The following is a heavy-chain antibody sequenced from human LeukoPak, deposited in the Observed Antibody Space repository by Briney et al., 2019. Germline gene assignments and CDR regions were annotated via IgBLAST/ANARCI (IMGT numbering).Heavy chain of an antibody. CDR1: GGSISSPTYY. D-gene: IGHD5-18*01. V-gene: IGHV4-39*01. Sequence: PSETLSLTCTVSGGSISSPTYYWGWIRQPPGKGLQWIGGIYYSGSTYYNPSLKSRVTISVDTSKNQFSLKLSSVTAADTAVYYCARSAWLRGFGYWGQGTLVTASS. CDR3: ARSAWLRGFGY. CDR2: IYYSGST. J-gene: IGHJ4*02.